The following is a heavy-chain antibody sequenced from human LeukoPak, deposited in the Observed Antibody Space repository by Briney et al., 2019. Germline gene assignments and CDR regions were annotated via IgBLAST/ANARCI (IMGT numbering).Heavy chain of an antibody. D-gene: IGHD3-22*01. CDR1: GGSISSSC. CDR2: ILYSGST. CDR3: ARGQSYFDSSGYYTNPYYFDY. J-gene: IGHJ4*02. Sequence: SETLSLTCTVSGGSISSSCWSWIRQPPGKGLEWIGYILYSGSTYYNPSLKSRVIISEDTSKNRFSLKLTSVTAADTALYYCARGQSYFDSSGYYTNPYYFDYWGQGTLVTVSS. V-gene: IGHV4-30-4*08.